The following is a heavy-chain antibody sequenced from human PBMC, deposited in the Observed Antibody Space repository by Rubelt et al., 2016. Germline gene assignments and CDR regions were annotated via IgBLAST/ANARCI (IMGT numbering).Heavy chain of an antibody. CDR2: IYYSGST. Sequence: TLSLTCTVSGGSISSSSYYWGWIRQPPGKGLEWIGSIYYSGSTYYNPSLKSRVTISVDTSKNRFSLKLSSVTAADTAVYYCARRGSGYDPLPFDYWGQGTLVTVSS. V-gene: IGHV4-39*01. CDR3: ARRGSGYDPLPFDY. J-gene: IGHJ4*02. D-gene: IGHD5-12*01. CDR1: GGSISSSSYY.